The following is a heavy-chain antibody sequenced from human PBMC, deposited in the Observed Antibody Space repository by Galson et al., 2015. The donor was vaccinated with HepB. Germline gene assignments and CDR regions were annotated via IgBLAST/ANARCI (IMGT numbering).Heavy chain of an antibody. D-gene: IGHD6-13*01. CDR3: ARDYGLYVAAAGPLDY. V-gene: IGHV3-7*03. CDR1: GFTFSSYW. J-gene: IGHJ4*02. CDR2: IKQDGSEK. Sequence: SLRLSCAASGFTFSSYWMSWVRQAPGKGLEWVANIKQDGSEKYYVDSVKGRFTISRDNAKNSLYLQMNSLRAEDTAVYYCARDYGLYVAAAGPLDYWGQGTLVTVSS.